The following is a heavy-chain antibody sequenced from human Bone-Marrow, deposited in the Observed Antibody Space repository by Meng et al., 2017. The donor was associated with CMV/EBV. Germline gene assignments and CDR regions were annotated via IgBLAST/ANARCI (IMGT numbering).Heavy chain of an antibody. CDR2: INHSGST. V-gene: IGHV4-34*01. CDR3: ARPSGWNWFDP. Sequence: GSLRLSCAVYGGSFSGYYWNWIRQVPGKGLEWIGEINHSGSTNYNPSLKSRVTMSVDTSKDQFSLKLRYVTAADTGVYYCARPSGWNWFDPRGQGTLVTVSS. CDR1: GGSFSGYY. J-gene: IGHJ5*02. D-gene: IGHD6-19*01.